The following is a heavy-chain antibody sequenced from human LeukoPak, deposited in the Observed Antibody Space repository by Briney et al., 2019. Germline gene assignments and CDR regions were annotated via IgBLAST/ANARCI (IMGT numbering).Heavy chain of an antibody. V-gene: IGHV3-21*01. D-gene: IGHD3-22*01. J-gene: IGHJ4*02. CDR1: GFTFSSYS. Sequence: GGSLRLSCAASGFTFSSYSMNWVRQAPGKGLEWLSYISSSRNYIFYADSVKGRFTISRDNAKNSLYLQMNSLRAEDTAVYYCARDPYYYDSSGYYGEGFDYWGQGTLVTVSS. CDR2: ISSSRNYI. CDR3: ARDPYYYDSSGYYGEGFDY.